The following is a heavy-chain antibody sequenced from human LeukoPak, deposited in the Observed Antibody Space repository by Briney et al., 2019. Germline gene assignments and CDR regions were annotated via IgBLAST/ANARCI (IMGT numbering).Heavy chain of an antibody. CDR2: IRHSDGNT. D-gene: IGHD1-1*01. CDR1: GFTFNIYT. CDR3: AKGQETESRLDS. Sequence: KPGESLRLSCAASGFTFNIYTMYWARQAPGKGLEWVSGIRHSDGNTYYADSVKGRFTISSDESKDILFLQMNSLRAEDTALYYCAKGQETESRLDSWGQGTLVTVSS. J-gene: IGHJ4*02. V-gene: IGHV3-23*01.